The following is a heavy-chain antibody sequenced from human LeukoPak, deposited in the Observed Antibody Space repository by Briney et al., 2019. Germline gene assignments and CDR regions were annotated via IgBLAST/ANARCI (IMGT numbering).Heavy chain of an antibody. CDR1: GFTFSTSN. V-gene: IGHV3-48*01. J-gene: IGHJ4*02. Sequence: HPGGSLRLSCAASGFTFSTSNMNWVRQAPGKGLEWVSYISYRTNTYYADSVKGRFTISRDNAKNSLYLQMNSLRAEDTAVYYCAREDVDGSYLPYWGQGTLVTVSS. CDR3: AREDVDGSYLPY. D-gene: IGHD1-26*01. CDR2: ISYRTNT.